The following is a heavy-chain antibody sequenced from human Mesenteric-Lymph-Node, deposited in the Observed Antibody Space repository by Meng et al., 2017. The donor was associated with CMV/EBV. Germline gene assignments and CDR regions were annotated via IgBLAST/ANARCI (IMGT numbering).Heavy chain of an antibody. CDR1: GFSFTNQW. J-gene: IGHJ4*02. V-gene: IGHV5-51*01. D-gene: IGHD3-10*01. CDR3: ARLLYGSGSYGGIYFDY. CDR2: IYPGDSDT. Sequence: GESLKISCKGSGFSFTNQWIGWVCQKPGKGLEWMGIIYPGDSDTRYSPSFQGQVTISADKSISTAYLQWSSLKASDTAMYYCARLLYGSGSYGGIYFDYWGQGTLVTVSS.